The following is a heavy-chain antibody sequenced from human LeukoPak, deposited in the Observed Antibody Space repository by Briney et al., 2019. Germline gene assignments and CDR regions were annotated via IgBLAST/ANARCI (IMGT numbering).Heavy chain of an antibody. CDR3: ARQDALVLVIDPHDAFDI. V-gene: IGHV4-38-2*01. J-gene: IGHJ3*02. D-gene: IGHD3-9*01. Sequence: SETLSLTCAVSGYSISSGYYWGWIRQPPGKGLEWIGSIYHSGSTYYNPSLKSRVTISVDTSKNQFSLKLSSVTAEDTAVYYCARQDALVLVIDPHDAFDIWGQGTMVTVSS. CDR1: GYSISSGYY. CDR2: IYHSGST.